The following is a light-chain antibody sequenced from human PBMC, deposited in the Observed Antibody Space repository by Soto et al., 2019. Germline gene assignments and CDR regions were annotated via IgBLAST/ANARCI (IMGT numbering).Light chain of an antibody. Sequence: DIHMTQSPSTLSASVGDRVTITCRASQSISSWLAWYKQKPGKAPKLLIYDASILESGVPSRFSGVGSGTDFTLTISSLQPDDFATYYCQQYTSYSSTFGQGTKVEIK. CDR3: QQYTSYSST. J-gene: IGKJ1*01. V-gene: IGKV1-5*01. CDR1: QSISSW. CDR2: DAS.